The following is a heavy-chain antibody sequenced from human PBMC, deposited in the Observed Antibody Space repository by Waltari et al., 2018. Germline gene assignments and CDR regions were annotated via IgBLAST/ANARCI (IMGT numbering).Heavy chain of an antibody. V-gene: IGHV1-69-2*01. CDR3: ATLGRGVWGSYRSPTYYFDY. J-gene: IGHJ4*02. CDR2: VDPEDGET. CDR1: GYTFTDYY. D-gene: IGHD3-16*02. Sequence: EVQLVQSGAEVKKPGATVKISCKASGYTFTDYYMHWVQQAPGKGPEWMGRVDPEDGETIYAEKFQGRVTITADTSTDTAYMELSSLRSEDTAVYYCATLGRGVWGSYRSPTYYFDYWGQGTLVTVSS.